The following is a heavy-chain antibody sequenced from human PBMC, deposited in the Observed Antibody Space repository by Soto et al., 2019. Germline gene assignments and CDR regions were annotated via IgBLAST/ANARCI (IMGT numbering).Heavy chain of an antibody. CDR3: ARDRSSSWYGRYFDL. D-gene: IGHD6-13*01. CDR2: INPSGGST. Sequence: GASVKVSCKASGYTFTSYYMHGVRQAPGQGLEWMGIINPSGGSTSYAQKFQGRVTMTRDTSTSTVYMELSSLRSEDTDVYYCARDRSSSWYGRYFDLLGRGTLLTVSS. V-gene: IGHV1-46*01. J-gene: IGHJ2*01. CDR1: GYTFTSYY.